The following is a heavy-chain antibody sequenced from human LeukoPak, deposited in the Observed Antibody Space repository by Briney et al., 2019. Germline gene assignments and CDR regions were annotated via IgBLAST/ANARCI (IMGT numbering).Heavy chain of an antibody. Sequence: SETLSLTCTVSGGSISSSSYYWGWIRQPPGKGLEWIGSIYYSGSTYYNPSLKSRVTISVDTSKNQFSLKLSSVTAADTAVYYCAREEVQLWLRGAFDIWGQGTMVTVSS. V-gene: IGHV4-39*07. CDR3: AREEVQLWLRGAFDI. CDR1: GGSISSSSYY. D-gene: IGHD5-18*01. CDR2: IYYSGST. J-gene: IGHJ3*02.